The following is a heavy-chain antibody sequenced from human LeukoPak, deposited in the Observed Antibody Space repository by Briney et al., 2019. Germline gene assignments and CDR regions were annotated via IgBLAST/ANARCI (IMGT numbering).Heavy chain of an antibody. CDR3: AREDYGYGYKNNWFDP. D-gene: IGHD4/OR15-4a*01. CDR1: GYTLTELS. CDR2: FDPEDGEA. V-gene: IGHV1-24*01. J-gene: IGHJ5*02. Sequence: ASVKVSCKVSGYTLTELSMHWVRQAPGKGLEWMGGFDPEDGEAIYAQKFQGRVTMTEDTSTDTAYMELSSLRSEDTAVYYCAREDYGYGYKNNWFDPWGQGTLVTVSS.